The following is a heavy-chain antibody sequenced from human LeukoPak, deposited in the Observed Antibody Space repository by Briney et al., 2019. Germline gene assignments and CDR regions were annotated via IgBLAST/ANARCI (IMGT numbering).Heavy chain of an antibody. D-gene: IGHD6-19*01. CDR1: GFTFRSYA. Sequence: RGGSLSLSCAASGFTFRSYAMHWVRQAPGKGLEWVAVISDDGSRQHYADFLEGRFTITRDNSKNTVSLQMSSLTSEDTAVYFCAREQPGDGWSGFDYWGQGTLVTVSS. V-gene: IGHV3-30*15. J-gene: IGHJ4*02. CDR2: ISDDGSRQ. CDR3: AREQPGDGWSGFDY.